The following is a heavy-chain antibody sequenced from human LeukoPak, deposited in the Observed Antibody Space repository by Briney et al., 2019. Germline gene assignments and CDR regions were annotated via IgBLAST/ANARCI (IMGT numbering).Heavy chain of an antibody. CDR2: MNPNSGNT. Sequence: ASEKVSCKASGYTFTSYDINWVRQATGQGLEWMGWMNPNSGNTGYAQKFQGRVTMTRNTSISTAYMELSSLRSEDTAVYYCARGAGQWLHYYYYGMDVWGQGTTVTVSS. D-gene: IGHD5-12*01. CDR1: GYTFTSYD. V-gene: IGHV1-8*01. CDR3: ARGAGQWLHYYYYGMDV. J-gene: IGHJ6*02.